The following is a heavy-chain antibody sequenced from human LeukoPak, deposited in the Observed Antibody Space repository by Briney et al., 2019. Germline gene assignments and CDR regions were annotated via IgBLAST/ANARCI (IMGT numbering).Heavy chain of an antibody. D-gene: IGHD1-1*01. V-gene: IGHV3-21*04. CDR3: AKARSRYRFDY. CDR2: ISSSSSYI. Sequence: GGSLRLSCAASGFTFSSYSMTWVRQAPGKGLEWVSSISSSSSYIYYADSVKGRFTISRDNSKNTLYLQMNSLRAEDTAVYYCAKARSRYRFDYWGQGTLVTVSS. CDR1: GFTFSSYS. J-gene: IGHJ4*02.